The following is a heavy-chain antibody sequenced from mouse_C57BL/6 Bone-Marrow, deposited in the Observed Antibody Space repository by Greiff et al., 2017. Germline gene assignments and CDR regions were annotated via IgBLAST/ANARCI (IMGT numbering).Heavy chain of an antibody. Sequence: EVKLMESGGDLVKPGGSLKLSCAASGFTFSSYGMSWVRQTPDKRLEWVATISSGGSYTYYPDSVKGRFTISRDNAKNTLYLQMSSLKSEDTAMYYCARQGLPDYWGQGTTLTVSS. J-gene: IGHJ2*01. CDR1: GFTFSSYG. CDR3: ARQGLPDY. D-gene: IGHD2-4*01. V-gene: IGHV5-6*01. CDR2: ISSGGSYT.